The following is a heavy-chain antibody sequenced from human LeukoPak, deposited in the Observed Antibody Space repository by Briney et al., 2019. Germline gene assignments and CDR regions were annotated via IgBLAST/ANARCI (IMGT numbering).Heavy chain of an antibody. Sequence: GGSLRLSCAASGFTFNNYALTWVRQTPGKGLECVSAISGDGVSPYYADSVRGRFTISRDNSKNTLYLQMNNLRTDDTAVYYCATLPSATIGYSFDYWGQGTLVTVSS. D-gene: IGHD5-24*01. J-gene: IGHJ4*02. CDR1: GFTFNNYA. CDR2: ISGDGVSP. V-gene: IGHV3-23*01. CDR3: ATLPSATIGYSFDY.